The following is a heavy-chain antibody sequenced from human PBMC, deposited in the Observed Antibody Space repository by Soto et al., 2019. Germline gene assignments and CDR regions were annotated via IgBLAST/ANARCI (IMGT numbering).Heavy chain of an antibody. Sequence: SETLSLTCTVSGGYICSYYWSWIRQPPGKGLEWIGYIYYSGSTNYNPSLKSRVTISVDTSKNQFSLKLSSVTAADTAVYYCARGGQNYYYYGMDVWGQGTTVTVSS. J-gene: IGHJ6*02. CDR3: ARGGQNYYYYGMDV. CDR1: GGYICSYY. V-gene: IGHV4-59*01. CDR2: IYYSGST.